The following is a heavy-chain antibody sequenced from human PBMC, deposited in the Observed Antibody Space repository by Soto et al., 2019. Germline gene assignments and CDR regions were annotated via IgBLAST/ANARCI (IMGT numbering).Heavy chain of an antibody. Sequence: GESLKISCQTSGYTFSSNWIGWVRQMPGKGLEWMGIIYPGDSGTRYSPSSQGQVTISADRSFSTAYLQWTSLQASDTAMYYCARTYCSSTSCQNWFDPWGQGTLVTVSS. D-gene: IGHD2-2*01. CDR2: IYPGDSGT. CDR3: ARTYCSSTSCQNWFDP. CDR1: GYTFSSNW. V-gene: IGHV5-51*01. J-gene: IGHJ5*02.